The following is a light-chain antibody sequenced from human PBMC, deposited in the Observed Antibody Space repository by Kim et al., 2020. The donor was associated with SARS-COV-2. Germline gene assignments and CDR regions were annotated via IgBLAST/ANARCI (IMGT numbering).Light chain of an antibody. J-gene: IGLJ2*01. Sequence: ASVKLTCTLSSGRINYAIALLQQQPGKGPRYLMRVYSDGRHTKGDGIPDRFSGSSSGSEYSLTNSSLQSEDEADYYCQTWGSGIGVFGGGTQLTVL. CDR2: VYSDGRH. CDR3: QTWGSGIGV. CDR1: SGRINYA. V-gene: IGLV4-69*01.